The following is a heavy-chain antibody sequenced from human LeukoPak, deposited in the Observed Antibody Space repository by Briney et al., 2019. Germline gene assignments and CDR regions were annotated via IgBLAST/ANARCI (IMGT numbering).Heavy chain of an antibody. V-gene: IGHV4-38-2*01. D-gene: IGHD5-18*01. J-gene: IGHJ4*02. Sequence: SETLSLTCAVSGYSISSGYYWGWIRQPPGKGLEWIGSIYHSGSTYYNPSLKSRVTISVDTSKNQFSLKLSSVTAADTAVYYCARPTRGYSYGPIDYWGQGTLVTVSS. CDR1: GYSISSGYY. CDR2: IYHSGST. CDR3: ARPTRGYSYGPIDY.